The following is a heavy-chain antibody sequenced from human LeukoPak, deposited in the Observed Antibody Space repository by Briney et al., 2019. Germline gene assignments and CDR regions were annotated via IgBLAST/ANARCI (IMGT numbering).Heavy chain of an antibody. Sequence: GGSLRLSCAASGFTFSSYSMNWVRQAPGKGLEWVSYISSSSSTIYYADSVKGRFTISRDNAKNSLYLQMNSLRAEDTAVYYCARGDFGVVRPFDFWGQGTLVTVSS. J-gene: IGHJ4*02. CDR2: ISSSSSTI. V-gene: IGHV3-48*04. CDR1: GFTFSSYS. D-gene: IGHD3-3*01. CDR3: ARGDFGVVRPFDF.